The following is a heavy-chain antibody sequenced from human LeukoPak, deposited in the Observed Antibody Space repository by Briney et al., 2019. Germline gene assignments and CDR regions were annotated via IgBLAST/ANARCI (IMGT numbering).Heavy chain of an antibody. CDR2: ISSSSSYI. CDR1: GFTFSNYN. Sequence: GGSLRLSCAASGFTFSNYNMNWVRQAPGKGLEWVSSISSSSSYIYYADPVKGRFTISRDNAKNSLFLQMNGLRAEDTAVYYCASMLLGGSGWYNYWGQGTLVTVPS. V-gene: IGHV3-21*01. J-gene: IGHJ4*02. CDR3: ASMLLGGSGWYNY. D-gene: IGHD6-19*01.